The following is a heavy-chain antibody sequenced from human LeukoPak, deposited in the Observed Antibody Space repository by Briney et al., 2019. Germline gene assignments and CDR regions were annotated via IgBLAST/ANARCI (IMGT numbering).Heavy chain of an antibody. Sequence: MPGGSLRLSCAASGFTFSSYSMNWVRQAPGKGLEWVSSISSSSSYIYYADSVKGGFTISRDNAKNSLYLQMNSLRAEDTAVYYCARVPFDCSSTSCWIDYWGQGTLVTVSS. CDR3: ARVPFDCSSTSCWIDY. V-gene: IGHV3-21*01. CDR2: ISSSSSYI. J-gene: IGHJ4*02. CDR1: GFTFSSYS. D-gene: IGHD2-2*01.